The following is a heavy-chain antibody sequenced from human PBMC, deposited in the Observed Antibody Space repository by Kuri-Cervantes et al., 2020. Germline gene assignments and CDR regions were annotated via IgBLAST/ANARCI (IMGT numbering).Heavy chain of an antibody. CDR3: AREFRNYYDTPYYYYGMDV. V-gene: IGHV3-11*04. CDR1: GFTFSDYY. CDR2: ISSSGSTI. J-gene: IGHJ6*02. Sequence: GGSLRLSCAVSGFTFSDYYMSWIRQAPGKGLAWVSYISSSGSTIYYADSVKGRFTIPRDNAKNSLYLQMNSLRAEDTAVYYCAREFRNYYDTPYYYYGMDVWGQGTTVTVSS. D-gene: IGHD3-22*01.